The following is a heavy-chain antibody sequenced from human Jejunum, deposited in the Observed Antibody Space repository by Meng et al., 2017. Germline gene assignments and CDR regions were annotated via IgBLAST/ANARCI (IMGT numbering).Heavy chain of an antibody. CDR2: ISHDGSYR. CDR1: GFTVTNFA. CDR3: ARPRGPGEGGVRYFDY. Sequence: GESLKISCAASGFTVTNFAVHWVRRAPGRGLEWVAVISHDGSYRSYTDSVKGRFTISRDSSMNTVFLQMNSLRAEDTAVYYCARPRGPGEGGVRYFDYWGQGTLVTFSS. V-gene: IGHV3-30*04. D-gene: IGHD3-10*01. J-gene: IGHJ4*02.